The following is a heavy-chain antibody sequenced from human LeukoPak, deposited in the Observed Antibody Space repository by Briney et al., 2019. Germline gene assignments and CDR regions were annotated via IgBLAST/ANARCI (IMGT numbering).Heavy chain of an antibody. Sequence: GGSLRLSCAASGFTFSSYAMYWVRQAPGRGLEWVSGIFGSGGSTHYADSVKGRFTISRDNSKNTVYLQMNSLRAEDTAVYYCAKTTTGYSSGRFPGWPVDYWGQGTLVTVSS. CDR2: IFGSGGST. CDR3: AKTTTGYSSGRFPGWPVDY. J-gene: IGHJ4*02. CDR1: GFTFSSYA. D-gene: IGHD6-19*01. V-gene: IGHV3-23*01.